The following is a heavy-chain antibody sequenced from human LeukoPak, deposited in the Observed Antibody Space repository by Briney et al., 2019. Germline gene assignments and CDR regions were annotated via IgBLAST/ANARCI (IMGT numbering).Heavy chain of an antibody. J-gene: IGHJ3*02. CDR3: AILAPSLTDAFDI. Sequence: GGSLRLSCAASGFTFSGYWMSWVRQAPGKGLEWVANIKQDGSEKYYVDSVKGRFTISRDNAKNSLYLQMNSLRAEDTAVYYCAILAPSLTDAFDIWGQGTMVTVSS. CDR1: GFTFSGYW. CDR2: IKQDGSEK. D-gene: IGHD3-3*01. V-gene: IGHV3-7*01.